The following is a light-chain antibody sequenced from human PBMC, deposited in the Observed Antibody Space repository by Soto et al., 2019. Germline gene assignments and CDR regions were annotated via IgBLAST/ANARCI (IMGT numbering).Light chain of an antibody. CDR1: QSVNKAY. V-gene: IGKV3-20*01. CDR2: GAS. CDR3: QHSGDFRWT. J-gene: IGKJ1*01. Sequence: EIVLTQAAGPLVLSPGDRATLSCMSSQSVNKAYLVWYQVKPGQAPRRIIYGASSRATGIPDRFSGRWFGTDCTLTISRLEPEDVAVYYCQHSGDFRWTFAQGTKVDI.